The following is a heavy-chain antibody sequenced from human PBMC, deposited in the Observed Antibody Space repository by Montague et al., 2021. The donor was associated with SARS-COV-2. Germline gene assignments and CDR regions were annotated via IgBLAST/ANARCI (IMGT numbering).Heavy chain of an antibody. CDR3: ARESGSGSYYDYFDY. CDR1: GFTFSDYY. D-gene: IGHD1-26*01. V-gene: IGHV3-11*01. J-gene: IGHJ4*02. Sequence: SLRLSCAASGFTFSDYYMSWIRQAPGKGLEWVSYISSSGSTIYYADSVKGRFTISRDNAKNSLYLQMNSLRAEDTAIYHCARESGSGSYYDYFDYWGQGTLVTVSS. CDR2: ISSSGSTI.